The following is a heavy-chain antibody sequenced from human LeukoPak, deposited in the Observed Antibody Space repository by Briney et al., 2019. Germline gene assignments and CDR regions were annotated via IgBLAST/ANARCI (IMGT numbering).Heavy chain of an antibody. CDR1: GFTFRDYF. Sequence: GGSLRLSCAASGFTFRDYFMSWIRQAPGKELEWVAYTNTAGNTIYYADSMKGRFTISRDNAKNSLYLQMNTLRAEDTAVSYCARATYDSSAVDAFDIWGQGTMVTVSP. D-gene: IGHD3-22*01. V-gene: IGHV3-11*01. CDR2: TNTAGNTI. CDR3: ARATYDSSAVDAFDI. J-gene: IGHJ3*02.